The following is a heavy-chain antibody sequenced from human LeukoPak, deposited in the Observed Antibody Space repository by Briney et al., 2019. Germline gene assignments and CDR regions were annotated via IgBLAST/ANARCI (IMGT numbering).Heavy chain of an antibody. CDR3: ARGDYSFYYMDV. Sequence: GASVTVSCKASGYTFTGYYMHWVRQAPGQGLEWMGWINPNSGNTGYAQKFQGRVTITRNTSISTAYMELSSLRSEDTAVYYCARGDYSFYYMDVWGKGTTVTVSS. V-gene: IGHV1-8*03. CDR1: GYTFTGYY. D-gene: IGHD4-11*01. CDR2: INPNSGNT. J-gene: IGHJ6*03.